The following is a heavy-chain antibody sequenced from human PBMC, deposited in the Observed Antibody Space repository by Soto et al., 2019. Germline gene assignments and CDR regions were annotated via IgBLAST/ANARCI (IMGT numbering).Heavy chain of an antibody. D-gene: IGHD3-16*01. CDR1: RYTFISYD. V-gene: IGHV1-8*01. J-gene: IGHJ6*02. CDR3: TIGQEVWWNAGPLGLHGLDV. CDR2: MNPSSANT. Sequence: ASVKVSCKASRYTFISYDINWVRQAPGQGLEWMGWMNPSSANTGYAQKFQGRISMTRNTSMNTAYMELNSLTSEDTAVYYCTIGQEVWWNAGPLGLHGLDVWGQGTTVTVSS.